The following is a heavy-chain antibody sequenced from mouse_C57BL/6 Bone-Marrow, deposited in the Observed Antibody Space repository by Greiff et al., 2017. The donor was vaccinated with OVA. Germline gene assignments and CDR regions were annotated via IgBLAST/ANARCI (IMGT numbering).Heavy chain of an antibody. CDR1: GYTFTDYY. CDR2: INPNNGGT. Sequence: VQLQQSGPELVKPGASVKISCKASGYTFTDYYMNWVKQSHGKSLEWIGDINPNNGGTSYNQKFKGKATLTVDKSSSTAYMELRSLTSEDSAVYYCARRVYYGSSYSYYFDYWGQGTTLTVSS. V-gene: IGHV1-26*01. J-gene: IGHJ2*01. CDR3: ARRVYYGSSYSYYFDY. D-gene: IGHD1-1*01.